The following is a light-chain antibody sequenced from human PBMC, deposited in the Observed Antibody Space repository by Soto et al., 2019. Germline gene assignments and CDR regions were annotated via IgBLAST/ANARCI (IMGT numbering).Light chain of an antibody. CDR2: GGS. V-gene: IGKV3-20*01. CDR1: QSVTSSY. CDR3: HQYGSAPLT. J-gene: IGKJ4*01. Sequence: EIVLTQSPGTLSLSPGERATLSCRASQSVTSSYLAWYQQKPGQAPRLLIYGGSSRATGIPDRFSGSGSGTDFTLTISRLEPQDFAMYYCHQYGSAPLTFGGGTKVEIK.